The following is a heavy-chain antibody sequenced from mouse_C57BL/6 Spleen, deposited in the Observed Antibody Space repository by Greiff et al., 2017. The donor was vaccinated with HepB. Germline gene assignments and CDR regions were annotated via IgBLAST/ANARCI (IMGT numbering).Heavy chain of an antibody. Sequence: VQLQQSGAELMKPGASVKLSCKATGYTFTGYWIEWVKQRPGHGLEWIGEILPGSGSTNYNEKFKGKATFTADTSSNTAYMQLSRLTTEDSAIYYCARWGAMSNWDWFAYWGQGTLVTVSA. CDR3: ARWGAMSNWDWFAY. D-gene: IGHD4-1*02. CDR2: ILPGSGST. J-gene: IGHJ3*01. CDR1: GYTFTGYW. V-gene: IGHV1-9*01.